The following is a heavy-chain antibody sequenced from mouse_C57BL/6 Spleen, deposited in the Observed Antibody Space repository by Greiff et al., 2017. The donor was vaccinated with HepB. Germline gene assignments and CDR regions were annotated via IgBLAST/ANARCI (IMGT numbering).Heavy chain of an antibody. Sequence: LVESGPELVKPGASVKISCKASGYSFTGYYMNWVKQSPEKSLEWIGEINPRTGGTTYNQKFKAKATLTVDKSSSTAYMQLKSLTSEDSAVYYCASDGDAMDDWGQGTSVTVAS. D-gene: IGHD2-3*01. CDR3: ASDGDAMDD. CDR2: INPRTGGT. J-gene: IGHJ4*01. CDR1: GYSFTGYY. V-gene: IGHV1-42*01.